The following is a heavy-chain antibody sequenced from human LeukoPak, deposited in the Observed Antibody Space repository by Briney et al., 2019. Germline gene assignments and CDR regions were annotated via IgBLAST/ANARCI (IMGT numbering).Heavy chain of an antibody. CDR2: IRSSGSPI. V-gene: IGHV3-48*03. D-gene: IGHD3-3*01. CDR1: GFTSSTYE. Sequence: GGSLRLSCAASGFTSSTYEMNWVRQAPGKELEWVSYIRSSGSPIYYADSVKGRFTISRDNARNSLYLQMNSLRAEDTAVYYCASGGFDYWGQGVLVTVSS. CDR3: ASGGFDY. J-gene: IGHJ4*02.